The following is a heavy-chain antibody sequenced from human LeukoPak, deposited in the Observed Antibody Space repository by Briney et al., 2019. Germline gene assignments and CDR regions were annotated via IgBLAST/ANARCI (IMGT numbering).Heavy chain of an antibody. CDR2: MNPNSGNT. V-gene: IGHV1-8*03. D-gene: IGHD2-15*01. J-gene: IGHJ5*02. CDR3: ARGQVGYCSGGSCYPYNWFDP. Sequence: GASVKLSCKASGYTFTSYDINWVRQATGQGLEWMGWMNPNSGNTGYAQRFQGRVTITRNTSISTAYMELSSLRSEDTAVYYCARGQVGYCSGGSCYPYNWFDPWGQGTLVTVSS. CDR1: GYTFTSYD.